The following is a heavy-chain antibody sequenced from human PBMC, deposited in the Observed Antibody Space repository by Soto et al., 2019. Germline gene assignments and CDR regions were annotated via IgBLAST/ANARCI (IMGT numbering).Heavy chain of an antibody. CDR2: VTNSGTGT. J-gene: IGHJ4*02. CDR3: AKDRSYSDSSGTYRWFFDY. V-gene: IGHV3-23*01. D-gene: IGHD3-22*01. CDR1: GFTFSNYA. Sequence: GGSLRLSCAASGFTFSNYAMSWVRQAPGKGLEWVSSVTNSGTGTYYADSVKGRVTISRDNSKNTVHLQMNSLRAEDTAVYYCAKDRSYSDSSGTYRWFFDYWGQGTLVTVSS.